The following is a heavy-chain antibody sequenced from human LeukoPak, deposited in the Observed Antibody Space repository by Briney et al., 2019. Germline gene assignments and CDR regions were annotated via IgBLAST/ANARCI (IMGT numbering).Heavy chain of an antibody. Sequence: GGSLRLSCAASGFTFSDYNMNWVRQAPGKGLEWVSYITNGGSTIHHADSVKGRFTISRDNAKKTLYLRMNSLRPEDTAVYYCARSIGLTGGGVDVWGQGTTVTVSS. D-gene: IGHD3-9*01. CDR2: ITNGGSTI. CDR1: GFTFSDYN. CDR3: ARSIGLTGGGVDV. J-gene: IGHJ6*02. V-gene: IGHV3-11*01.